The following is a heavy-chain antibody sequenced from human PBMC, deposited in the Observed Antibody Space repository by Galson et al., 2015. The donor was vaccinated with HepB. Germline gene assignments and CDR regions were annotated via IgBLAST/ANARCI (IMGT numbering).Heavy chain of an antibody. CDR1: GGTFSSYA. CDR2: TIPIFGTA. V-gene: IGHV1-69*06. Sequence: SVTVSCKASGGTFSSYAISWVRQAPGQGLEWMGGTIPIFGTANYAQKFQGRVTITADKSTSTAYMELSSLRSEDTAVYYCAREAVNDAFDIWGQGTMVTVSS. J-gene: IGHJ3*02. CDR3: AREAVNDAFDI.